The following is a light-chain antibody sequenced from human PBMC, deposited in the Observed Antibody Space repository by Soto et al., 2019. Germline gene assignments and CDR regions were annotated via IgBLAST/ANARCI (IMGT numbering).Light chain of an antibody. CDR2: KAS. V-gene: IGKV1-5*03. CDR1: QSISNW. J-gene: IGKJ2*01. CDR3: QHYNSYPYT. Sequence: DIQMTQSPSTLSASVGDRVTITCRASQSISNWLAWYQQKPGKAPNLLIYKASSLESGVPSRFSGSGSGTEFTLTISSLQPADFATYYGQHYNSYPYTFGQGTKLVIK.